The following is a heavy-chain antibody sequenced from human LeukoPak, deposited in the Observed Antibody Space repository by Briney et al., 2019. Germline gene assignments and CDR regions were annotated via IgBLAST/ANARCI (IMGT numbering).Heavy chain of an antibody. D-gene: IGHD5-18*01. CDR1: GYTFTSYA. CDR2: INTNTGNP. J-gene: IGHJ6*02. Sequence: ASVKVSCKASGYTFTSYAMNWVRQAPGQGLEWMGWINTNTGNPTYAQGFTGRFVFSLDTSVSTAYLQISSLKAEDTAVYYCARDLDKYSYGYYYGMDVWGQGTTVTVSS. CDR3: ARDLDKYSYGYYYGMDV. V-gene: IGHV7-4-1*02.